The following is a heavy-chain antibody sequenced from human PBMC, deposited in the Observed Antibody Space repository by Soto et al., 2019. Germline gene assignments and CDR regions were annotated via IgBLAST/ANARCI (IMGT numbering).Heavy chain of an antibody. Sequence: KPSETLSLTCTVSGDSISTYYWTWIRQPPGKGLEWIGYIYNSATAKYNPSLKSRVTISVDTSKNQFSLKLSSVTTADTAVYYCARGRFDFIWGTPAPYLDYWGQGALVTVSS. CDR3: ARGRFDFIWGTPAPYLDY. CDR2: IYNSATA. J-gene: IGHJ4*02. V-gene: IGHV4-59*01. D-gene: IGHD3-16*01. CDR1: GDSISTYY.